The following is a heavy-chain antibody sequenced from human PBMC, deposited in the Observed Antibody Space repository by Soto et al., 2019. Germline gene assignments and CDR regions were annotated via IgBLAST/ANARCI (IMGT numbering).Heavy chain of an antibody. CDR1: GFTFSSYA. Sequence: PGGSLRLSCAASGFTFSSYAMSWVRQAPGKGLEWVSAISGSGGSTYYADSVKGRFTISRDNSKNTLYLQMNSLRAEDTAVYYCAKEGYYDSSGYQNFDYWGQGTLVTVSS. D-gene: IGHD3-22*01. J-gene: IGHJ4*02. V-gene: IGHV3-23*01. CDR3: AKEGYYDSSGYQNFDY. CDR2: ISGSGGST.